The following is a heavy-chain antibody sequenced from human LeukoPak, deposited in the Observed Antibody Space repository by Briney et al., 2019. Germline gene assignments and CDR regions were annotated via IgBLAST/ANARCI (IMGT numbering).Heavy chain of an antibody. CDR1: GGSFSGYY. V-gene: IGHV4-34*01. CDR2: INHSGST. CDR3: ARDGGSYCRSWFDP. Sequence: SETLSLTCAVYGGSFSGYYWSWIRQPPGKGLEWIGEINHSGSTNYNPSLKSRVTISVDTSKNQFSLKLSSVTAADTAVYYCARDGGSYCRSWFDPWGQGTLVTVSS. D-gene: IGHD1-26*01. J-gene: IGHJ5*02.